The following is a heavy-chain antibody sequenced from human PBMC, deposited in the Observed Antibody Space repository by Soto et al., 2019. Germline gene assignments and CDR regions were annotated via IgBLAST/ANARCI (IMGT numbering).Heavy chain of an antibody. CDR2: INHSGST. CDR1: GGSFSGYY. CDR3: ARLPRIVVVPAASVAYYYYGMDV. J-gene: IGHJ6*02. D-gene: IGHD2-2*01. Sequence: QVQLQQWGAGLLKPSETLSLTCAVYGGSFSGYYWSWIRQPPGKGLEWIGEINHSGSTNYNPSLKSRVTISVDTSKNQFSLKLSSVTAADTAVYYCARLPRIVVVPAASVAYYYYGMDVWGQGTTVTVSS. V-gene: IGHV4-34*01.